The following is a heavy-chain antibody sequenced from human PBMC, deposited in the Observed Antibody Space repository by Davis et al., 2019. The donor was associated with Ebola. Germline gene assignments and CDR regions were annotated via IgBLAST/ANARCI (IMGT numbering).Heavy chain of an antibody. CDR3: AKDMSGSYLDP. CDR1: GFTFSSYW. CDR2: INSDGSST. V-gene: IGHV3-74*01. J-gene: IGHJ5*02. Sequence: HTGGSLRLSCAASGFTFSSYWMHWVRQAPGKGLVWVSRINSDGSSTSYADSVKGRFTISRDNAKNTLYLQMNSLRAEDTAVYYCAKDMSGSYLDPWGQGTLVTVSS. D-gene: IGHD1-26*01.